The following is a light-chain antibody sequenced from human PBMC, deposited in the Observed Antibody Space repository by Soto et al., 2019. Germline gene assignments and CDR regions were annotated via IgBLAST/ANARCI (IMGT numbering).Light chain of an antibody. CDR1: NIGTKS. V-gene: IGLV3-21*02. Sequence: SYELTQAPSVSVAPGQTARITCGGNNIGTKSVHWYQQKPGQAPVPVVYDDNKRPSGIPERFSGSNSGNTATLTISRVEAGDEADYYCQVWDSSSDLVVFGGGTQLTVL. J-gene: IGLJ2*01. CDR2: DDN. CDR3: QVWDSSSDLVV.